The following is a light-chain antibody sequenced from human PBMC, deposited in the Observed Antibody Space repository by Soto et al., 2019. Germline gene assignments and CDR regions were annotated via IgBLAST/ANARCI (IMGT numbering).Light chain of an antibody. CDR2: EVS. Sequence: QSVLTQPASVSGSPGQSITISCTGTSSDVGGYNYVSWYQQHPGKVPKLMIYEVSNRPSSISIRFSGSKSGNTASLTISGLQPEDESDYYCSSYTTRSTWVFGGGTKLTVL. V-gene: IGLV2-14*01. CDR1: SSDVGGYNY. CDR3: SSYTTRSTWV. J-gene: IGLJ3*02.